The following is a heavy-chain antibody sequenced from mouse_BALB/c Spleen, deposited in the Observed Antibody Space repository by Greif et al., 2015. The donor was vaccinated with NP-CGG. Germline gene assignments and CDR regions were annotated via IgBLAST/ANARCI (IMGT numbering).Heavy chain of an antibody. V-gene: IGHV1-18*01. D-gene: IGHD4-1*01. CDR2: INPNNGGT. CDR3: ARSTGLLYFDY. CDR1: GYTFTDYN. J-gene: IGHJ2*01. Sequence: EVQLQQSGPELVKPGASVKIPCKASGYTFTDYNMDGVEQSHGKSLEWIGDINPNNGGTIYNQKFKGKATLTVDKSSSTAYMELRSLTAEDTSVYYCARSTGLLYFDYWGQGTTPTVSS.